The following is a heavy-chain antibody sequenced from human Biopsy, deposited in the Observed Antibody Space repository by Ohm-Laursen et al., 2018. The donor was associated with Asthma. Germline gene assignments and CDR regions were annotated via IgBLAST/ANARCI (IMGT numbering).Heavy chain of an antibody. V-gene: IGHV1-69*01. CDR2: LIPVLGTA. J-gene: IGHJ6*02. CDR1: GDSLGSFINYA. Sequence: SSVKVSCKASGDSLGSFINYAISWARQAPRQGLEWMGGLIPVLGTADYAPMFEGRVTITADDSTSTAYLELTSLRFEDTAVYYCARGYSGTDRIVYYYSGMEVWGQGTTVTVSS. CDR3: ARGYSGTDRIVYYYSGMEV. D-gene: IGHD5-12*01.